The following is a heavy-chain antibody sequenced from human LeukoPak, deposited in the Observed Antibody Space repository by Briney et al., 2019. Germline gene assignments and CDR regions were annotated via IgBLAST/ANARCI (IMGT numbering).Heavy chain of an antibody. J-gene: IGHJ4*02. CDR2: VSYDGSNK. CDR1: GFTFSSYG. Sequence: PGRSLRLSCAASGFTFSSYGMHWVRQAPGKGLEWVAVVSYDGSNKYYADSVKGRFTMSRDNSKNTLYLQMNSLRAEDTAVYYCAKDQGITGTPPGYWGQGTLVTVSS. CDR3: AKDQGITGTPPGY. V-gene: IGHV3-30*18. D-gene: IGHD1-20*01.